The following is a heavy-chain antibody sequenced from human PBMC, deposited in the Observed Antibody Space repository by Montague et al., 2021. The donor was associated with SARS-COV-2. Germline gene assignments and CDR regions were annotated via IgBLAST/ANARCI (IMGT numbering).Heavy chain of an antibody. CDR3: AKSKAAAGMASAFDV. V-gene: IGHV3-33*06. J-gene: IGHJ4*02. CDR2: IWHDGTKK. CDR1: GFTFSHSA. D-gene: IGHD6-25*01. Sequence: SRRLSFSASGFTFSHSAMHWVRQAPGKGLEWVAVIWHDGTKKFHANSVKGRFIISRDNSQNLLHLQMNSVRGDDTALYYCAKSKAAAGMASAFDVWGQGTLVTVSS.